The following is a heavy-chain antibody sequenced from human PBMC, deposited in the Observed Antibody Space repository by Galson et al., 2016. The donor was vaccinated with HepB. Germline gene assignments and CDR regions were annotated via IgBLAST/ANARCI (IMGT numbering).Heavy chain of an antibody. J-gene: IGHJ4*02. Sequence: CAISGDSVSNNRAIWNWFWQSPSRGLEWLGRTYYRSKWYSESAEFVKSRITVNPDTAKNHFSLQLKSVTPEDTAVYYCARAGYWTAAGLFDSWGQGTQVTVSS. CDR3: ARAGYWTAAGLFDS. CDR1: GDSVSNNRAI. D-gene: IGHD2-8*02. V-gene: IGHV6-1*01. CDR2: TYYRSKWYS.